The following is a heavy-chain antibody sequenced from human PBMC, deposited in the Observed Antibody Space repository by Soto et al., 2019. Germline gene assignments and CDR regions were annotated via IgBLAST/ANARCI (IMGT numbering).Heavy chain of an antibody. CDR1: GGSISSCGYS. J-gene: IGHJ5*02. CDR2: IYNSGSN. CDR3: ARYSRVPLVWFAP. V-gene: IGHV4-30-2*01. D-gene: IGHD2-15*01. Sequence: QLQLQESGSGLVKPSQTLSLTCAVSGGSISSCGYSWSWIRQPPGKGLECIGYIYNSGSNYYNQSLKSRVTRAVDRSKNQFSLKLSSVTAADPAVYYFARYSRVPLVWFAPWCQGTLVTESS.